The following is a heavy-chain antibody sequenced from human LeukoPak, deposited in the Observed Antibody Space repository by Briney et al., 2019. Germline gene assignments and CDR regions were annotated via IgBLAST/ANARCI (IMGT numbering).Heavy chain of an antibody. V-gene: IGHV4-38-2*02. CDR1: GYSISSGYY. Sequence: PSETLSLTCTVSGYSISSGYYWGWIRQPPGKGLEWIGSIYHSGSTYYNSSLKSRVTLSIDTSKNQFSLKLSSVTAADTAVYYCARDATVTTNFDYWGQGTLVTVSS. D-gene: IGHD4-17*01. J-gene: IGHJ4*02. CDR3: ARDATVTTNFDY. CDR2: IYHSGST.